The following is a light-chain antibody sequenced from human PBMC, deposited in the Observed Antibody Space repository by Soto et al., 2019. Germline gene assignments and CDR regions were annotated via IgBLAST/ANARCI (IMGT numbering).Light chain of an antibody. CDR3: QQRSNGPWT. J-gene: IGKJ1*01. Sequence: EIVLTQSPATLSLSPGERATLSCRASQSVSSYLAWYQQKPGQAPRLLIYDASNRATGIPARFSGSGSGTDFTLTISSLEPEEVAVYYCQQRSNGPWTFGQGTKVDIK. CDR2: DAS. V-gene: IGKV3-11*01. CDR1: QSVSSY.